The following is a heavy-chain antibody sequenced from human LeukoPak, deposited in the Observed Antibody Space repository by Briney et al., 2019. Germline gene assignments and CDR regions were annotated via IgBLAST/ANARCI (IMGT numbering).Heavy chain of an antibody. CDR3: ATIQLPYCFDY. CDR1: GFTVSSNY. J-gene: IGHJ4*02. Sequence: GGSLRLSCAASGFTVSSNYMSWVRQAPGKGLEWVSVIYSGGSTYYADSVKGRFTISRDNSKNTLYLQMNSLRAEDTAVYYCATIQLPYCFDYWGQGTLVTVSS. D-gene: IGHD5-18*01. CDR2: IYSGGST. V-gene: IGHV3-53*01.